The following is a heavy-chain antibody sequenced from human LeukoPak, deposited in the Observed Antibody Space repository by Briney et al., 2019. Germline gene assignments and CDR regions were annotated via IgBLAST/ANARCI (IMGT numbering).Heavy chain of an antibody. D-gene: IGHD3-10*01. CDR1: GFTFSSYA. Sequence: GGSLRLSCAASGFTFSSYAMSWVRQAPGKGLEWVSAISGSGGSTYYADSVKGRFTISRDNSKNTLYLQMNSLRAEDTAVYYCAKALEYHGSGPGDVWGKGTTVTVSS. J-gene: IGHJ6*04. V-gene: IGHV3-23*01. CDR2: ISGSGGST. CDR3: AKALEYHGSGPGDV.